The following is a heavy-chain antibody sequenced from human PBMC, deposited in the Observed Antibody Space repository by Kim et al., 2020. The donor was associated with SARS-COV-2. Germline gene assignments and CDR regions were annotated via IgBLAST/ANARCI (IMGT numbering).Heavy chain of an antibody. CDR3: ARGGKGRECDY. V-gene: IGHV4-61*02. CDR2: IYTSGST. J-gene: IGHJ4*02. D-gene: IGHD3-3*01. CDR1: GGSISSGSYY. Sequence: SETLSLTCTVSGGSISSGSYYWSWIRQPAGKGLEWIGRIYTSGSTNYNPSLKSRDTISVDTSKNQFSLKLSSVTAAHTAVYYCARGGKGRECDYWVPGTLVTVSS.